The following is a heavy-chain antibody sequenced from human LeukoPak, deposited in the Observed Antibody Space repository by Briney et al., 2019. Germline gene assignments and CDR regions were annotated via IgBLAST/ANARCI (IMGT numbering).Heavy chain of an antibody. D-gene: IGHD6-6*01. CDR2: VYTSGST. J-gene: IGHJ4*02. CDR3: ATQTQYGSSYDY. Sequence: SETLSLTCTVSGSSITSYYWTWIRQPTGKGLEWIGRVYTSGSTNYNPSLKSRVTMSVHTSKNQSSLKLDSVTAADTAVYYCATQTQYGSSYDYWGQGTLVTVSS. CDR1: GSSITSYY. V-gene: IGHV4-4*07.